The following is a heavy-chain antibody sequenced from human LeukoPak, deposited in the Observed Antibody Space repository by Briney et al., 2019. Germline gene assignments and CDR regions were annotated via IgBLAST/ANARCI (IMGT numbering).Heavy chain of an antibody. V-gene: IGHV3-23*01. CDR3: ANRYDSSGYYFSPYDY. D-gene: IGHD3-22*01. Sequence: GGSLRLSWAASGFTFSSYGMSWVRQAPGKGLEWVSAISGSGSNTYYADSVKGRFTISRDNSKNTLYLQINILRAEATAVYYGANRYDSSGYYFSPYDYWGQGTLVTVSS. CDR1: GFTFSSYG. J-gene: IGHJ4*02. CDR2: ISGSGSNT.